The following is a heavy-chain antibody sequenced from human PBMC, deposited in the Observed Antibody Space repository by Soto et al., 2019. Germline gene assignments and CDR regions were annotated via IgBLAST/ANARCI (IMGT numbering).Heavy chain of an antibody. CDR1: GGSISSYY. CDR2: IYYSGST. D-gene: IGHD2-15*01. Sequence: TSETLSLTCTVCGGSISSYYWSWIRQPPGKGLEWIGYIYYSGSTNYNPSLKSRVTISVDTSKNQFSLKLRSVTAADTAVYYCARHGYCSGGSCDPGIFDYWGQGTLVTVSS. V-gene: IGHV4-59*08. CDR3: ARHGYCSGGSCDPGIFDY. J-gene: IGHJ4*02.